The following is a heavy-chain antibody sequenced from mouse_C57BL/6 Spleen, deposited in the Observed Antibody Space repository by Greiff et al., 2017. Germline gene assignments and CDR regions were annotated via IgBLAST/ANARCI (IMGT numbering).Heavy chain of an antibody. CDR3: ARGGGYDYAYFDY. V-gene: IGHV5-4*03. CDR2: ISDGGSYT. D-gene: IGHD2-4*01. Sequence: EVKVVESGGGLVKPGGSLKLSCAASGFTFSSYAMSWVRQTPEKRLEWVATISDGGSYTYYPDNVKGRFTISRDNAKNNLYLQMSHLKSEDTAMYYCARGGGYDYAYFDYWGQGTTLTVSS. J-gene: IGHJ2*01. CDR1: GFTFSSYA.